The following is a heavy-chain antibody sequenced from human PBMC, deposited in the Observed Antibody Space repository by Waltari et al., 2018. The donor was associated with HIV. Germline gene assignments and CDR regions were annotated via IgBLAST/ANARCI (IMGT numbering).Heavy chain of an antibody. CDR1: GFTFGDYG. J-gene: IGHJ5*02. CDR2: SGSKAYGGTT. D-gene: IGHD3-10*01. CDR3: SRTSPSGRDNRFDP. Sequence: EVQLVESGGGLVQPGRSLRLSCTGSGFTFGDYGMSWFRQAPGKGLEWVGFSGSKAYGGTTEYAASVKGRFTISRDDSKSIAYLQMNSLKTEDTAVYYCSRTSPSGRDNRFDPWGQGTLVTVSS. V-gene: IGHV3-49*03.